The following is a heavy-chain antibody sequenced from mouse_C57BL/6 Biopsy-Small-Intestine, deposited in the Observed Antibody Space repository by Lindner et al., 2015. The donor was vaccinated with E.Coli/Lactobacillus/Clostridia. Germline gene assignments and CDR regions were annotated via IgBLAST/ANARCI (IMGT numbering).Heavy chain of an antibody. D-gene: IGHD2-3*01. CDR2: IRSGSNTI. CDR1: GFTFSDYG. J-gene: IGHJ1*03. Sequence: VQLQESGGGLVKPGGSLKLSCAASGFTFSDYGMHWVRQAPEKGLEWVAYIRSGSNTIYYADTVKGRFTISRDNAKNAPFLQMTSLRSEDTAMYYCARPDDGDYVSYWYFDVWGTGTTVTVSS. CDR3: ARPDDGDYVSYWYFDV. V-gene: IGHV5-17*01.